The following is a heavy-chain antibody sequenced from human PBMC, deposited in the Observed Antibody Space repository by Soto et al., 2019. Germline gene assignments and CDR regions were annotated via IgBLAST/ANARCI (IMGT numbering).Heavy chain of an antibody. CDR2: IYYSGRT. Sequence: PSETLSLTCIVSGDSISSSSYYWGWLRPPPGKGLEWFGSIYYSGRTYYNPSFKSRVTISIDTSKNQFSLKLSSVTATDTAVYYCSRQRTTVVTQAYFDHWGQGALVTVYS. CDR3: SRQRTTVVTQAYFDH. V-gene: IGHV4-39*01. CDR1: GDSISSSSYY. J-gene: IGHJ4*02. D-gene: IGHD2-21*02.